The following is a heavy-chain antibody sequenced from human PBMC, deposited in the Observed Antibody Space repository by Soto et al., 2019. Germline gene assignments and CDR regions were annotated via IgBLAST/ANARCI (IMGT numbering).Heavy chain of an antibody. CDR1: GVSISSGGYY. Sequence: CAVSGVSISSGGYYWGWIRQPPGKGLEWIGSIYYSGSTYYNPSLKSRVTISVDTSKNQFSLKLSSVTAADTAVYYCARHTPAISISDHWGQGTLVTVSS. CDR3: ARHTPAISISDH. V-gene: IGHV4-39*01. D-gene: IGHD2-15*01. CDR2: IYYSGST. J-gene: IGHJ4*02.